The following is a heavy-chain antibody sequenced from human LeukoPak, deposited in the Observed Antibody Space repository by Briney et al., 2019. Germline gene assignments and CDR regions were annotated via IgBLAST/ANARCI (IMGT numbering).Heavy chain of an antibody. J-gene: IGHJ6*02. CDR1: GFPFSTYA. Sequence: GGSLRLSCAASGFPFSTYAMNWVRQAPGKGLEWVSVITGSGGFTQYADSVKGRFTISRDNSKNTVYLQMNSLRAEDTAVYYCARDPPHGMDVWGQGATVTVSS. CDR3: ARDPPHGMDV. CDR2: ITGSGGFT. V-gene: IGHV3-23*01.